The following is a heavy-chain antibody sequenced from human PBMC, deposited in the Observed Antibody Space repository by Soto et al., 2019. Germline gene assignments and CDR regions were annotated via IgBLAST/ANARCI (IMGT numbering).Heavy chain of an antibody. V-gene: IGHV4-34*01. Sequence: YETLSLTCAVHNGSLNGYYLNWIRQPPGKGLEWIGEINHSGTTHFNPSLKSRVTMSVDTSKNQVSMTLKSVTAAETAVYFCARGVGDTHGFSVYWGQGTFVTVSS. D-gene: IGHD5-18*01. CDR3: ARGVGDTHGFSVY. CDR1: NGSLNGYY. CDR2: INHSGTT. J-gene: IGHJ4*02.